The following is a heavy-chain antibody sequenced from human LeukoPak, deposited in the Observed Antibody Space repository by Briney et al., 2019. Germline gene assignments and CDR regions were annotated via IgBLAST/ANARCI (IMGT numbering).Heavy chain of an antibody. D-gene: IGHD3-22*01. CDR3: ARATRGYYYDSSGYYRFDY. Sequence: SETLSLTCTVSGGSISSSSYHWGWIRQPPGKGLEWIGSIYYSGSTYYNPYLKSRVTISVDTSKNQFSLKLSSVTAADTAVYYCARATRGYYYDSSGYYRFDYWGQGTLVTVSS. CDR2: IYYSGST. CDR1: GGSISSSSYH. V-gene: IGHV4-39*01. J-gene: IGHJ4*02.